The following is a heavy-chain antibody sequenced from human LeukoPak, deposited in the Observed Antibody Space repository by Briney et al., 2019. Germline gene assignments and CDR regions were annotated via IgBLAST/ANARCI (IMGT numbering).Heavy chain of an antibody. CDR2: IYYSGST. CDR3: AGGSGKIFDY. CDR1: GGSISSYY. J-gene: IGHJ4*01. D-gene: IGHD3-3*01. Sequence: SETLSLTCTVSGGSISSYYWSWIRQPPGKGLEWIGYIYYSGSTNYNPSLKSRVTISVDTSKNQFSLKLSSVPDADTAVYYCAGGSGKIFDYWGQGTLGTGSS. V-gene: IGHV4-59*01.